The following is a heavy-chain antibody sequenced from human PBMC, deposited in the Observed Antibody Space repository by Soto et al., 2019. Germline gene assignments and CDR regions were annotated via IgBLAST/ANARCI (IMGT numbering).Heavy chain of an antibody. J-gene: IGHJ3*02. CDR1: WFTVSDNY. D-gene: IGHD6-13*01. V-gene: IGHV3-53*01. Sequence: GPLRLSCAASWFTVSDNYMSWVRQAPGKGLEWVSVIYRGGATYYANSVTGRFTISRDTSLHLQMNSLKTEDTAIYYCARGWQSAFDIWGQGTMVNVSS. CDR2: IYRGGAT. CDR3: ARGWQSAFDI.